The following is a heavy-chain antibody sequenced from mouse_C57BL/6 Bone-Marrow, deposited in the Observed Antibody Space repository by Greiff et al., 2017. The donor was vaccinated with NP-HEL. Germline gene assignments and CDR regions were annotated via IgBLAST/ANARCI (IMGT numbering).Heavy chain of an antibody. CDR3: AREFRNHYFDY. CDR1: GFTFSSYA. J-gene: IGHJ2*01. Sequence: EVKLQESGGGLVKPGGSLKLSCAASGFTFSSYAMSWVRQTPEKRLEWVATISDGGSYTYYPDNVKGRFTISRDNAKNNLYLQMSHLKSEDTAMYYCAREFRNHYFDYWGQGTTLTVSS. CDR2: ISDGGSYT. D-gene: IGHD2-1*01. V-gene: IGHV5-4*01.